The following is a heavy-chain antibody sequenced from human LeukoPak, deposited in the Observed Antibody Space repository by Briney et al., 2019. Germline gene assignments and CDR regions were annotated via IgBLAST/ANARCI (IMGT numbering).Heavy chain of an antibody. V-gene: IGHV3-74*01. CDR3: ARGLGVLSDGYFDY. J-gene: IGHJ4*02. CDR2: INTDGSST. CDR1: GFTFSSYW. D-gene: IGHD2-8*01. Sequence: GGSLRLSCAASGFTFSSYWMHWVRQAPGKGLVWVSRINTDGSSTDYADSVKGRFTISRDNSKNTLYLQMSSLRAEDTAVYYCARGLGVLSDGYFDYWGQGTLVTVSS.